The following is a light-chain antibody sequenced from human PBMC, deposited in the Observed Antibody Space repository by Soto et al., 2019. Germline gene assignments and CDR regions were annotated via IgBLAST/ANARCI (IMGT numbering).Light chain of an antibody. CDR3: QQYNNWPRT. V-gene: IGKV3-15*01. CDR1: QSVSSN. Sequence: EIVMTQSPATLSVSPGERATLSCRASQSVSSNLAWYQQKPGQAPRLLIYGASTRATCIPARFSGSGSGTELTLTISGLQSEDYAVYYCQQYNNWPRTFGQGTKVEI. J-gene: IGKJ1*01. CDR2: GAS.